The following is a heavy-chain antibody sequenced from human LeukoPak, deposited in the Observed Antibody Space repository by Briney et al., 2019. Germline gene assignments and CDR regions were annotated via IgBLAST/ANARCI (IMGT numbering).Heavy chain of an antibody. CDR1: GFTFTSYW. Sequence: GGSLRLSCAASGFTFTSYWMHWVRQAPGKGLVWVSRINSDGSTTNYADSVKGRFTISRDNAKNTLYLQMNSLRGEDTAVYYCATPPNWFDPWGQGTLVTVSS. CDR2: INSDGSTT. V-gene: IGHV3-74*01. CDR3: ATPPNWFDP. J-gene: IGHJ5*02.